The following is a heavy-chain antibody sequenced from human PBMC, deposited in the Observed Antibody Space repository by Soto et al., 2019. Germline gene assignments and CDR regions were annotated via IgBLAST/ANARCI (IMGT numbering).Heavy chain of an antibody. Sequence: ASVKVSCNASGYTFTTYFMHWVRQAPGQGLEWMGIINPSGGRTSYAQKFQGRVTMTSDTSTSTVYMELSSLRSEDTAVYYCAKTGYCSGGSCYSNVDYWGQGTLVTVSS. CDR2: INPSGGRT. V-gene: IGHV1-46*01. J-gene: IGHJ4*02. CDR3: AKTGYCSGGSCYSNVDY. D-gene: IGHD2-15*01. CDR1: GYTFTTYF.